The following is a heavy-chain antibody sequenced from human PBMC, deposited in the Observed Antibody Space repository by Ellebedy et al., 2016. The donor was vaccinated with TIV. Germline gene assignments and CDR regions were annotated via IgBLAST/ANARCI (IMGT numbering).Heavy chain of an antibody. CDR2: IKQDGSEK. CDR3: AKAFGGFWSGLDY. V-gene: IGHV3-7*03. Sequence: GGSLRLSXAASGFTFSSYWMSWVRQAPGKGLEWVANIKQDGSEKYYVDSVKGRFTISRDNAKNSLYLQMNSLRAEDTALYYCAKAFGGFWSGLDYWGQGTLVTVSS. D-gene: IGHD3-3*01. CDR1: GFTFSSYW. J-gene: IGHJ4*02.